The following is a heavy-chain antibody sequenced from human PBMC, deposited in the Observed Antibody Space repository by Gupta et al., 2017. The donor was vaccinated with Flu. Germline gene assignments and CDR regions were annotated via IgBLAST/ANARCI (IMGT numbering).Heavy chain of an antibody. J-gene: IGHJ6*03. V-gene: IGHV3-30*18. Sequence: QVQLVESGGGVVQPGRSLRLSCAASGFTFSIYGMHWVRQAPGKGLGWVAVISFDGSHKYYADPVKGRFTISRDNSKNTLYLQMNTLRAEDTAVYYCAKPITHNYYYYYMDVWGKGTTVTVSS. D-gene: IGHD1-20*01. CDR2: ISFDGSHK. CDR1: GFTFSIYG. CDR3: AKPITHNYYYYYMDV.